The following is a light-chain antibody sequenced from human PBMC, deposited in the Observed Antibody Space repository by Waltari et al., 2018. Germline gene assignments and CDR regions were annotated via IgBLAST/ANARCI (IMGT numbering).Light chain of an antibody. CDR2: DVN. Sequence: QSALTQPASVSGSPGQSIIISCTGTSSDVGGNNHVSWFLHHPGKAHKRMIPDVNQRPSGVSSRFSGSKSGNTASLTISGLQAEDEAIYYCNSYTSGRTWVFGGGTRLTVL. CDR3: NSYTSGRTWV. V-gene: IGLV2-14*03. CDR1: SSDVGGNNH. J-gene: IGLJ3*02.